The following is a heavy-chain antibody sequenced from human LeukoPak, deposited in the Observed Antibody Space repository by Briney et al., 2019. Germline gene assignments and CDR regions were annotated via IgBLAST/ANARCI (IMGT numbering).Heavy chain of an antibody. CDR2: TYTSGSN. CDR1: GGSISSYY. CDR3: ARAGNYYDSSGYLF. V-gene: IGHV4-4*07. J-gene: IGHJ4*02. D-gene: IGHD3-22*01. Sequence: SETLSLTCTVSGGSISSYYWSWIRQPAGKGLEWIGRTYTSGSNNYNPSLKSRVAMSVDTSKNQFSLKLSSVTAADTAVYYCARAGNYYDSSGYLFWGQGTLVTVSS.